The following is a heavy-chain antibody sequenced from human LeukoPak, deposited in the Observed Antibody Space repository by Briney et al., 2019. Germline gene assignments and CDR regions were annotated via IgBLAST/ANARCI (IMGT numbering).Heavy chain of an antibody. CDR1: GFTFSSYA. CDR2: ISDNGGST. CDR3: AKVVVVTAILHAFDI. J-gene: IGHJ3*02. Sequence: PGGSLRLSRAASGFTFSSYAMSWVRQAPGKGLEWVSTISDNGGSTYYADSVKGRFTISRDNSKNTLYLQMNRLRAEDTAVYYCAKVVVVTAILHAFDIWGQGTMVTVSS. V-gene: IGHV3-23*01. D-gene: IGHD2-21*02.